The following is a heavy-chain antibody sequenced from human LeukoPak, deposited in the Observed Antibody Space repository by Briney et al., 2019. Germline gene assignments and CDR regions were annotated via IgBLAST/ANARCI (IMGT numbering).Heavy chain of an antibody. J-gene: IGHJ5*02. Sequence: SETLSLTCAVYGGSFSGYYWSWIRQPPGKGLEWIGETNHSGSTNYNPSLKSRVTISVDTSKNQFSLKLSSVTAAGTAVYYCARGSAAAARRNWFDPWGQGTLVTVSS. V-gene: IGHV4-34*01. CDR1: GGSFSGYY. CDR2: TNHSGST. D-gene: IGHD6-13*01. CDR3: ARGSAAAARRNWFDP.